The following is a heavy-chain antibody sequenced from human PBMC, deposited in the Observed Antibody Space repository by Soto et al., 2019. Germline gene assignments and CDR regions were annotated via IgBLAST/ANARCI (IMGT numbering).Heavy chain of an antibody. D-gene: IGHD4-17*01. CDR2: IYYSGST. CDR3: ARAAGYGDYEWWFVP. CDR1: GGSISSYY. V-gene: IGHV4-59*01. Sequence: SETLSLTCTVSGGSISSYYWSWIRQPPGKGLEWIGYIYYSGSTNYNPSLKSRVTISVDTSKNQFSLKLSSVTAADTAVYYCARAAGYGDYEWWFVPWGQGTLVTVSS. J-gene: IGHJ5*02.